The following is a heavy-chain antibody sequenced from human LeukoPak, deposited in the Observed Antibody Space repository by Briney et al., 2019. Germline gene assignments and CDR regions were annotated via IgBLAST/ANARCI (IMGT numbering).Heavy chain of an antibody. CDR1: GASFSSSTYY. Sequence: ASETLSLTCTVSGASFSSSTYYWGWIRQSPGKGLEWIGSIYYSGSTYYNSSLKSRVTMSVDTSKNQFSLKLSSVTAADTAVYYCARHAGGITATGTRPFDYWGQGTLVTVSS. CDR3: ARHAGGITATGTRPFDY. J-gene: IGHJ4*02. CDR2: IYYSGST. V-gene: IGHV4-39*01. D-gene: IGHD6-13*01.